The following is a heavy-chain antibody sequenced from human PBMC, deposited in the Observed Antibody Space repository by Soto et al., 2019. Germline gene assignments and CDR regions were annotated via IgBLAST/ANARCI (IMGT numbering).Heavy chain of an antibody. D-gene: IGHD1-26*01. J-gene: IGHJ4*02. CDR3: AREGGGGVDC. Sequence: QVQLQESGPGLVKPSQTLSLTCTVSGGSISSRTSYWSWIRQHPGKGLEWIGYIYYGGDSFYNPSLKRRVTIPQDTSENPFALKLTSVTAADPAGYLWAREGGGGVDCWGQGTLVTVAS. V-gene: IGHV4-31*03. CDR1: GGSISSRTSY. CDR2: IYYGGDS.